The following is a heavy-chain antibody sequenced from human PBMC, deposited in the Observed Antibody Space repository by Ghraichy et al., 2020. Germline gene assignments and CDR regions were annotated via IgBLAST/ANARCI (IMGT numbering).Heavy chain of an antibody. J-gene: IGHJ5*02. V-gene: IGHV1-18*04. CDR3: AREVGRVVGAIWFDP. CDR1: GYTFTSYG. D-gene: IGHD1-26*01. CDR2: ISAYNGNT. Sequence: ASVKVSCKASGYTFTSYGISWVRQAPGQGLEWMGWISAYNGNTNYAQKLQGRVTMTTDTSTSTAYMELRSLRSDDTAVYYCAREVGRVVGAIWFDPWGQGTLVTVSS.